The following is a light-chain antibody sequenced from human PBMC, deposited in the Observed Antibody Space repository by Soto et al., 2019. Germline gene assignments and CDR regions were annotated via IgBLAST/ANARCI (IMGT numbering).Light chain of an antibody. J-gene: IGKJ2*01. CDR2: GAS. Sequence: EIVMTQSPASLSVSPGDGATLSCWASQSVASNVAWYQQKPGQGPRLLIHGASTRAAGVPARFSGSGSGTDFTLTISSLQSEDFAVYYCQHYHNSPPKYTFGQGTELQIK. CDR3: QHYHNSPPKYT. V-gene: IGKV3-15*01. CDR1: QSVASN.